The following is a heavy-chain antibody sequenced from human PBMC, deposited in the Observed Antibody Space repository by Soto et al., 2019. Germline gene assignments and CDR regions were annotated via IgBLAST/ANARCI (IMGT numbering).Heavy chain of an antibody. V-gene: IGHV3-30*18. CDR3: AKDSIGRAVTNRRLRTVGLFDY. Sequence: QVQLVESGGGVVQPGRSLRLSCAASGFTFSSYGMHWVRQAPGKGLEWVAVISYDGSNKYYADSVKGRFTISRDNSKNTLYLQMNSLRAEDTAVYYCAKDSIGRAVTNRRLRTVGLFDYWGQGTLVTVSS. J-gene: IGHJ4*02. CDR1: GFTFSSYG. D-gene: IGHD4-17*01. CDR2: ISYDGSNK.